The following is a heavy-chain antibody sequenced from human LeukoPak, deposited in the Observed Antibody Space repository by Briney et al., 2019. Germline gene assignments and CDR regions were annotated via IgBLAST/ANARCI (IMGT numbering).Heavy chain of an antibody. J-gene: IGHJ4*02. Sequence: GASVKVSCKASGYSFTAYYMHWVRQAPGQGLEWMGWINPNSGGTNYAQKFQGRVTMTRDTSISTAYMELSRLRSDDTVVYYCTRGTRWNYEAPFDYWGQGTPVTVSS. CDR2: INPNSGGT. CDR3: TRGTRWNYEAPFDY. CDR1: GYSFTAYY. D-gene: IGHD1-7*01. V-gene: IGHV1-2*02.